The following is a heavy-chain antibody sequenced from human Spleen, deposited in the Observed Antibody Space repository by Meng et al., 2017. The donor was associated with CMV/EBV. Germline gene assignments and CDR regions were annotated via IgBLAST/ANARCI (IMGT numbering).Heavy chain of an antibody. CDR3: ARVQVGGAFIRRGFDY. CDR2: INWNGAST. CDR1: FTFEDYG. J-gene: IGHJ4*02. D-gene: IGHD1-1*01. V-gene: IGHV3-20*03. Sequence: FTFEDYGMSWVRQAPGKGLEWVSGINWNGASTGHADSVKGRFTISRDNAKNSLYLQMNSLRAEDTALYYCARVQVGGAFIRRGFDYWGQGTLVTVSS.